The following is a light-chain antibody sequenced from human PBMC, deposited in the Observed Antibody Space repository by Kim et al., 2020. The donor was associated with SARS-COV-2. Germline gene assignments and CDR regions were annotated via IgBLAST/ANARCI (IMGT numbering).Light chain of an antibody. CDR2: GTS. Sequence: AIQLAQSPSSLSASVGDRVTITCRASQGIGTSLAWYRQRPGKAPQLLMEGTSTLESGVPSGFTGSGSGTDFILTISSLQPEDFATYYCLQFKSYPPTFGQGTKVDIK. CDR1: QGIGTS. J-gene: IGKJ1*01. CDR3: LQFKSYPPT. V-gene: IGKV1-13*02.